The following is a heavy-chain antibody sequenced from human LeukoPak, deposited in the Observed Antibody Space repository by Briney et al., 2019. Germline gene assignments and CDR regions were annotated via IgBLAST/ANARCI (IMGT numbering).Heavy chain of an antibody. D-gene: IGHD3-10*01. CDR2: ISYSGST. V-gene: IGHV4-59*01. CDR1: GGSISSYY. CDR3: ARDFGPSRGFDY. J-gene: IGHJ4*02. Sequence: SETLSLTCTVSGGSISSYYWSWIRQPPGKGLEWIGYISYSGSTNYNPSLKSRVTISVDTSKNQSSLKLNSVTAADTAVYYCARDFGPSRGFDYWGQGTLVTVSS.